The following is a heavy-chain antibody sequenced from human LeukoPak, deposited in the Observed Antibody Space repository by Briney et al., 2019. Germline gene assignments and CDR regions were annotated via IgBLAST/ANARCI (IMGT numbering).Heavy chain of an antibody. J-gene: IGHJ4*02. Sequence: PGGSLRLSCAASGFDFSGFYIHWVRQASGRGLEWVGLIRSKSSSYTTVYAASVKGRITISRDDSKNTAYLQMNSLKAEDTAVYYCSRQDCSGGYCSYVDYWGQGTLVTVSS. D-gene: IGHD2-15*01. CDR3: SRQDCSGGYCSYVDY. V-gene: IGHV3-73*01. CDR2: IRSKSSSYTT. CDR1: GFDFSGFY.